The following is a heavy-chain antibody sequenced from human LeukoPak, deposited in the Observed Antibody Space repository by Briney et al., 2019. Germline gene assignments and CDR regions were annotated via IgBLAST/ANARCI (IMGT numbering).Heavy chain of an antibody. Sequence: GGSLRLSCAASGFTFGSYGMHWVRQAPGKGLEWVAFIRSDGSDKYYADSVKGRFTISRDSSKSTLYLQMNSLRAEDTAIYYCSKDRNINYGFFDYWGQGTLVTVSS. J-gene: IGHJ4*02. CDR3: SKDRNINYGFFDY. CDR2: IRSDGSDK. CDR1: GFTFGSYG. D-gene: IGHD4-11*01. V-gene: IGHV3-30*02.